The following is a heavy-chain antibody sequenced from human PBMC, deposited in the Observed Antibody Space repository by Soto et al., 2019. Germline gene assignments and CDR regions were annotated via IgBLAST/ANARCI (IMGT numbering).Heavy chain of an antibody. J-gene: IGHJ4*02. Sequence: EVQLVESGGGLEQPGGSLRLSCVASGFTISSYEMNWVRQAPGKGLEWLSYISSSGTTIYYADSVKGRFTISRDNAKNSLYLQMNSLRAEDTAVYYCARFSSTWYSSWDYWGRGTLVTVSP. CDR3: ARFSSTWYSSWDY. CDR2: ISSSGTTI. V-gene: IGHV3-48*03. D-gene: IGHD6-13*01. CDR1: GFTISSYE.